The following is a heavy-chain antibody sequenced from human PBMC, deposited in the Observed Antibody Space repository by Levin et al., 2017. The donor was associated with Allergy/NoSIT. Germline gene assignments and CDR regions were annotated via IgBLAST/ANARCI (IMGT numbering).Heavy chain of an antibody. CDR1: GGSISSSYY. CDR3: ARADYGDPKKIDY. CDR2: IYYSGST. V-gene: IGHV4-39*07. D-gene: IGHD4-17*01. J-gene: IGHJ4*02. Sequence: SETLSLTCTVSGGSISSSYYWGWIRQPPGKGLEWIGSIYYSGSTYYNPSLKSRVTISVDTSKNLFSLQLCSATSADTAVYYCARADYGDPKKIDYWGQGTLVTVSS.